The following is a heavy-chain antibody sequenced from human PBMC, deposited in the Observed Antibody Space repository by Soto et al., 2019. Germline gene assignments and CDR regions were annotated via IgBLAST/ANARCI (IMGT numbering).Heavy chain of an antibody. CDR2: IYYSGST. CDR3: ARVLELHLVYMDV. V-gene: IGHV4-31*02. Sequence: SETLSLTCTVSGVSISSGGYYWSWIRQHPGKGLEWIGYIYYSGSTYYNPSLKSRVTISVDTSKNQFSLKLSSVTAADTAVYYCARVLELHLVYMDVWGKGTTVTVSS. J-gene: IGHJ6*03. CDR1: GVSISSGGYY. D-gene: IGHD1-7*01.